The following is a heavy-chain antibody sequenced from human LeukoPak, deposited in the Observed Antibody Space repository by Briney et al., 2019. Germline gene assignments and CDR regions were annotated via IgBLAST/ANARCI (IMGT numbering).Heavy chain of an antibody. D-gene: IGHD2-15*01. CDR1: GGSISNFY. V-gene: IGHV4-4*07. CDR3: ARASYCSDSHCHNLAWFGP. J-gene: IGHJ5*02. CDR2: ISSTGST. Sequence: ASETLSLTCTVSGGSISNFYWSWIRQPAGKGLEWIGCISSTGSTNYNPSLKSRVTILVDTSKNQFSLRLTSVTAADTAIYYCARASYCSDSHCHNLAWFGPWGQGTPVTVSS.